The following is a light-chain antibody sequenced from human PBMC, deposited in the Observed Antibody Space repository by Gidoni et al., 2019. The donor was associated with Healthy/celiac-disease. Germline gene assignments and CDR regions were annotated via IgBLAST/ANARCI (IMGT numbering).Light chain of an antibody. J-gene: IGKJ3*01. CDR3: QQLNSYLPFT. V-gene: IGKV1-9*01. CDR2: AAS. Sequence: DIQLTQSPSFLSASVGDRVTITCRASQGISSYLAWYQQKPGKAPELLIYAASTLQSGVPSRFSGSGSGTEFTLTISSLQPEDFATYYCQQLNSYLPFTFGPGTKVDIK. CDR1: QGISSY.